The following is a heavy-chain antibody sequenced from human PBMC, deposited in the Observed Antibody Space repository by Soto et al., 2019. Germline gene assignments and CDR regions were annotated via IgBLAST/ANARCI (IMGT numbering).Heavy chain of an antibody. D-gene: IGHD6-19*01. V-gene: IGHV3-30*18. CDR3: AKPAGLRSPIAVAGTPTY. CDR2: ISYDGSNK. Sequence: GGSLRLSCAASGFTFSSYGMHWVRQAPGKGLEWVAVISYDGSNKYYADSVKGRFTISRDNSKNTLYLQMNSLRAEDTAVYYCAKPAGLRSPIAVAGTPTYWGQGTLVTVSS. CDR1: GFTFSSYG. J-gene: IGHJ4*02.